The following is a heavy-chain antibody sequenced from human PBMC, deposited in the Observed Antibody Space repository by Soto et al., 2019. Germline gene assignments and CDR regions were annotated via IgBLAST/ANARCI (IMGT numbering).Heavy chain of an antibody. D-gene: IGHD6-13*01. CDR1: GYTLTELS. J-gene: IGHJ3*02. V-gene: IGHV1-24*01. CDR3: ATVHAWGIAAAEAFDI. Sequence: QVQLVQSGAEVKKPGASVKVSCKVSGYTLTELSMHWVRQAPGKGLEWMGGFDPEDGETIYAQKFQGRVTMTEDTSTDTSYMELSRLRSEDTAVYYWATVHAWGIAAAEAFDIWGQGTMVTVSS. CDR2: FDPEDGET.